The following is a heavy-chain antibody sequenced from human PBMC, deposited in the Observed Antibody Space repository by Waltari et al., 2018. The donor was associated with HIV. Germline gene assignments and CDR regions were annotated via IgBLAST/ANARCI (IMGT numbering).Heavy chain of an antibody. V-gene: IGHV4-39*01. D-gene: IGHD1-26*01. CDR2: FHYTGNT. CDR3: MRHRGYFPPDY. CDR1: CGPMTDTADYH. J-gene: IGHJ4*02. Sequence: QLQLQESGPGLVKPSETLSLTCTVSCGPMTDTADYHWGWIRQPPGKGLEWIGNFHYTGNTFYNPSLKSRVTISADTSKNQFSLKLSSLTAADTAVYFCMRHRGYFPPDYWGQGTLVTVSS.